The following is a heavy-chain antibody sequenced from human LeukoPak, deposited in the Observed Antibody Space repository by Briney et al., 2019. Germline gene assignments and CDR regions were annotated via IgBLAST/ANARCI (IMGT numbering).Heavy chain of an antibody. D-gene: IGHD3-3*02. CDR1: GFTFSSYA. CDR2: IPYDGTNK. J-gene: IGHJ5*02. Sequence: GRSLRLSCAASGFTFSSYAMHWVRQAPGKGLEWVTVIPYDGTNKYYADSVKGRFAISRDNSKNTLYLQMNSLRVEDTAVYYCARARLAESENSCSAPWGRGPLVPVS. CDR3: ARARLAESENSCSAP. V-gene: IGHV3-30*09.